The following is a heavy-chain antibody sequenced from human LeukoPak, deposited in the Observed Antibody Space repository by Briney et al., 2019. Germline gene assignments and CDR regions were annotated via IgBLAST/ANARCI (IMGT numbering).Heavy chain of an antibody. CDR3: ARGPPTYRLYYFDY. CDR1: GGSISSYY. Sequence: SETLSLTCTVSGGSISSYYWSWIRQPPGKGLEWIGYIYYSGSTNYNPSLKSRVTMSVDTSKNQFSLKLSSVTAADTAVYYCARGPPTYRLYYFDYWGQGTLVTVSS. CDR2: IYYSGST. V-gene: IGHV4-59*01. J-gene: IGHJ4*02.